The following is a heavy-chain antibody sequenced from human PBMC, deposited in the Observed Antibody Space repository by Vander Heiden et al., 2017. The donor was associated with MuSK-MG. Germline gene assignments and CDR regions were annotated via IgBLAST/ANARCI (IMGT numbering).Heavy chain of an antibody. D-gene: IGHD4-17*01. CDR1: GYSISSGYY. Sequence: QVQLQESGPGLVKPSETLSLTCAVSGYSISSGYYWGWIRQPPGKGLEWIGSIYHSGSTYYNPSLKSRVTISVDTSKNQFSLKLSSVTAADTAVYYCARHWDYGDFDFDYWGQGTLVTVSS. J-gene: IGHJ4*02. CDR2: IYHSGST. V-gene: IGHV4-38-2*01. CDR3: ARHWDYGDFDFDY.